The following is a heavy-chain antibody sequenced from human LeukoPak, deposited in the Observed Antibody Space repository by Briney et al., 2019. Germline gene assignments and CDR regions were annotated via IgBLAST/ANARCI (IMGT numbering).Heavy chain of an antibody. V-gene: IGHV3-7*01. CDR1: GFTFTTYW. Sequence: GGSLRLSCAASGFTFTTYWMGWVRQAPGKGLEWVANIKQDGSEQYYVDSVKGRFTISRDNAKNSLYLQMNSLRAEDTAVYYCARGPTYYFDSSGYYSFGYWGQGTLVTVSS. CDR3: ARGPTYYFDSSGYYSFGY. CDR2: IKQDGSEQ. J-gene: IGHJ4*02. D-gene: IGHD3-22*01.